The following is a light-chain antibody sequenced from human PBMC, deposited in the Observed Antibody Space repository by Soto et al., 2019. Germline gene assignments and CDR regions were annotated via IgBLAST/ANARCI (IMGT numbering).Light chain of an antibody. CDR1: QSVSSNY. CDR2: GAS. V-gene: IGKV3D-20*02. J-gene: IGKJ1*01. Sequence: EIVLTQSPGTLSLSPGERATFSCRASQSVSSNYLAWYQQKPGQAPRLLIYGASSRAAGIPDRFSGSGSGTDFTLTISSLEPEEFAVYYCQQRSNWPRTFGQWTKVDIK. CDR3: QQRSNWPRT.